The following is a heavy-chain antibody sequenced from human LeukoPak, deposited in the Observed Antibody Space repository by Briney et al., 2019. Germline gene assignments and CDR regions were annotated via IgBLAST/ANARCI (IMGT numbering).Heavy chain of an antibody. J-gene: IGHJ4*02. CDR1: GFTFSSYG. D-gene: IGHD3-22*01. Sequence: GGSLRLSCAASGFTFSSYGMHWVRQAPGKGLEWVAVISYDGSNKYYADSVKGRFTISRDNAKNSLYLQMNSLRAEDTALYYCAKDMRYYYDSSGYLGSVLDYWGQGTLVTVSS. V-gene: IGHV3-30*18. CDR3: AKDMRYYYDSSGYLGSVLDY. CDR2: ISYDGSNK.